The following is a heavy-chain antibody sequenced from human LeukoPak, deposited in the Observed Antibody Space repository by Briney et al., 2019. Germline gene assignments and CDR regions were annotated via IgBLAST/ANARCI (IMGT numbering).Heavy chain of an antibody. Sequence: SVKVSCKASGGSSNSYAISWVRQAPGQGLEWMGGIIPIFGTTNYAQKFQGRVTITTDESSSTVYMQLGSLRSEDTAVYYCAIEDSSGFSDIWGQGTLVTVSS. D-gene: IGHD3-22*01. CDR3: AIEDSSGFSDI. CDR2: IIPIFGTT. V-gene: IGHV1-69*05. CDR1: GGSSNSYA. J-gene: IGHJ4*02.